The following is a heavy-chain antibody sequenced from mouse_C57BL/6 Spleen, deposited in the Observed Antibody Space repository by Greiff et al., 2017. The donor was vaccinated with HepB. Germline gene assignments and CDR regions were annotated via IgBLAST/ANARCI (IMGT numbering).Heavy chain of an antibody. D-gene: IGHD1-1*01. Sequence: QVQLQQSGPELVKPGASVKISCKASGYAFSSSWMNWVKQRPGKGLEWIGRIYPGDGDTNYNGKFKGKATLTADKSSSTAYMQLSSLTSEDSAVYFCARGVLRYFDVWGTGTTVTVSS. CDR1: GYAFSSSW. J-gene: IGHJ1*03. V-gene: IGHV1-82*01. CDR3: ARGVLRYFDV. CDR2: IYPGDGDT.